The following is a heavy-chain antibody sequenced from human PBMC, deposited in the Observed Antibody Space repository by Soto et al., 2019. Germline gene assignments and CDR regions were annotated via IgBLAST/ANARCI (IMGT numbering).Heavy chain of an antibody. J-gene: IGHJ6*02. CDR1: GGTFSSYA. Sequence: ASVKVSCKASGGTFSSYAISWVLQAPGQGLEWMGGIIPIFGTADYAQKFQGRVTITADESTSTAYMELSSLRSEDTAVYYCASVETQRYYYGMDVWGQGTTVTVSS. CDR2: IIPIFGTA. V-gene: IGHV1-69*13. D-gene: IGHD2-15*01. CDR3: ASVETQRYYYGMDV.